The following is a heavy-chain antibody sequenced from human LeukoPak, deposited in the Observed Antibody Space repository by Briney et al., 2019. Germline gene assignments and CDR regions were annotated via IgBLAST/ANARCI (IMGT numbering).Heavy chain of an antibody. Sequence: NSSETLSLTCTVSGGSISSYYWSWIRQPPGKGLEWIGYIYYSGSTNYNPSLESRVTISVDTSKNQFSLKLSSVTAADTAVYYCASHIADYGDLNWFDPWGQGTLVTVSS. CDR3: ASHIADYGDLNWFDP. J-gene: IGHJ5*02. D-gene: IGHD4-17*01. V-gene: IGHV4-59*08. CDR1: GGSISSYY. CDR2: IYYSGST.